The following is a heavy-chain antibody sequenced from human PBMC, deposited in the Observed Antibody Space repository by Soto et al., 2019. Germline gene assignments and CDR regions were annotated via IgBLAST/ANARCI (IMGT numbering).Heavy chain of an antibody. J-gene: IGHJ5*02. D-gene: IGHD1-26*01. Sequence: GGSLRLSCAASGFTFSSYAMHWVRQAPGKGLEWVAVISYDGSNKYYADSVKGRFTISRDNSKNTLYLQMNSLRAEDTAVYYCARDPGSYVVDSWGQGTLVTVSS. CDR2: ISYDGSNK. CDR3: ARDPGSYVVDS. CDR1: GFTFSSYA. V-gene: IGHV3-30-3*01.